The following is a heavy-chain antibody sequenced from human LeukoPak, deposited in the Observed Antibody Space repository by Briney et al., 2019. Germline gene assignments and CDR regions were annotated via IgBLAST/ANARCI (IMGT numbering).Heavy chain of an antibody. CDR2: IYSGGST. Sequence: GGSLRLSCAASGFTVNSDYMSWVRQAPGKGLEWVSVIYSGGSTYYADSVKGRFTISRHNSKNTLYLQMNSLRAEDTAVYYCARDSITVTTSEDDYHYGMDVWGQGTTVTVSS. CDR3: ARDSITVTTSEDDYHYGMDV. J-gene: IGHJ6*02. CDR1: GFTVNSDY. V-gene: IGHV3-53*04. D-gene: IGHD4-17*01.